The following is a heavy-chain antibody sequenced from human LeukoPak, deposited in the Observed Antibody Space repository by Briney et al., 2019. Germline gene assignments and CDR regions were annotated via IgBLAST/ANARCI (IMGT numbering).Heavy chain of an antibody. CDR1: GYTLTELS. CDR3: ATVLTVRGVITPLDL. CDR2: FDPEDGET. V-gene: IGHV1-24*01. Sequence: ASVKVSCKVSGYTLTELSMHWVRQAPGKGLEWMGGFDPEDGETIYAQKFQGRVTMTEDTTTDTAYMELSSLRSEDTAVYYCATVLTVRGVITPLDLWGRGTLVTVSS. D-gene: IGHD3-10*01. J-gene: IGHJ2*01.